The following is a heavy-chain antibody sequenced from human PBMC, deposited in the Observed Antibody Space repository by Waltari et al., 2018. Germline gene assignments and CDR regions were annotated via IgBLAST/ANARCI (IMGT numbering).Heavy chain of an antibody. CDR1: GGSISSGSYY. CDR2: IYTSGST. V-gene: IGHV4-61*02. Sequence: QVQLQESGPGLVKPSQTLSLTCTVSGGSISSGSYYWSWIRQPAGKGLEWIGRIYTSGSTNYNPSLKSRVTISVDTSKNQFSLKLSSVTAADTAVYYCARGENRITMVRGVTKRAAFDIWGQGTMVTVSS. D-gene: IGHD3-10*01. CDR3: ARGENRITMVRGVTKRAAFDI. J-gene: IGHJ3*02.